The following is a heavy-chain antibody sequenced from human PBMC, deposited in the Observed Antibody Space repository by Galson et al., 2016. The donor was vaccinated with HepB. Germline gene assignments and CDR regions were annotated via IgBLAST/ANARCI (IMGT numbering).Heavy chain of an antibody. D-gene: IGHD6-13*01. V-gene: IGHV5-51*01. CDR3: ARQQQLVYGMDV. CDR1: GFSFTSFW. Sequence: QSGAAVKKPGESLKISCEGSGFSFTSFWIGWVRQVPGKGLEWMGIIYPDDSDTRSSPSFQGQVTISADKSISTAYLQWSSLKASDSAIYYCARQQQLVYGMDVWGQGTTVTVSS. J-gene: IGHJ6*02. CDR2: IYPDDSDT.